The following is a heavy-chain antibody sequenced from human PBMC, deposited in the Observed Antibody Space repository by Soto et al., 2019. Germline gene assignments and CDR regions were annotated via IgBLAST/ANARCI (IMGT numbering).Heavy chain of an antibody. CDR2: TIPMFGTP. J-gene: IGHJ6*02. CDR3: AIPLRDRNYYSGMAV. D-gene: IGHD3-22*01. CDR1: GGTFSKYA. V-gene: IGHV1-69*01. Sequence: QVQLVQSGAEMQQPGASVTVSCKASGGTFSKYAFSWVRQAPGQGLEWLGGTIPMFGTPNSAQKFQGRVAISADESTATVYVALRSLRSEDTAVYFCAIPLRDRNYYSGMAVWGQGTTVTVSS.